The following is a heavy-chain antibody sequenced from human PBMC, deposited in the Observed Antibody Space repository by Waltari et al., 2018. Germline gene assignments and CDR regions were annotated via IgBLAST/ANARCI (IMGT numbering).Heavy chain of an antibody. Sequence: QVQLQESGPGLVKPSGTLSLTCAVSGGSISSSNWWSWVRQPPGKGLEWIGEIYHSGSTNYNPSLKGRVTISVDKSKNQFSLKLSSVTAADTAVYYCAGDLRVRSYYYYGMDVWGQGTTVTVSS. D-gene: IGHD4-17*01. CDR3: AGDLRVRSYYYYGMDV. J-gene: IGHJ6*02. CDR1: GGSISSSNW. V-gene: IGHV4-4*02. CDR2: IYHSGST.